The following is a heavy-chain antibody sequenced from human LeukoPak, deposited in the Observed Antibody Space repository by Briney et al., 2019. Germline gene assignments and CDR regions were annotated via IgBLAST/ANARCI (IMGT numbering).Heavy chain of an antibody. CDR3: ARGGGGGNSRYYFDY. Sequence: SETLSLTCAVYGGSFSGYYWSWIRQPPGKGLEWIGEISHSGSTNYNPSLKSRVTISVDTSKNQFSLKLSSVTAADTAVYYCARGGGGGNSRYYFDYWGQGTLVTVSS. CDR1: GGSFSGYY. J-gene: IGHJ4*02. D-gene: IGHD4-23*01. V-gene: IGHV4-34*01. CDR2: ISHSGST.